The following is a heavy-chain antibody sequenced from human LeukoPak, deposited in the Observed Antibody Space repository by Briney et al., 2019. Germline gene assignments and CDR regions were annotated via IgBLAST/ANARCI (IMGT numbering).Heavy chain of an antibody. D-gene: IGHD2-2*01. CDR1: GYSFTNYW. Sequence: GESQKISCKGSGYSFTNYWIGWVRQMPGRGLEWMGITYPGGSQTIYMPPFQGQVTISVDESATTVYLQWNSLKASDTAMYYCARRLYTSVWFDPWGQGTLVTVSS. CDR3: ARRLYTSVWFDP. J-gene: IGHJ5*02. CDR2: TYPGGSQT. V-gene: IGHV5-51*01.